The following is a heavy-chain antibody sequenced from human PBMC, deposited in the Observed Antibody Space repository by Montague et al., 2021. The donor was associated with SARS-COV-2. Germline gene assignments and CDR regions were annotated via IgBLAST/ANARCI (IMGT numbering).Heavy chain of an antibody. D-gene: IGHD3-10*01. J-gene: IGHJ6*02. CDR1: GFTFSNYE. Sequence: SLRLSCAASGFTFSNYEMNWVRQAPGKGLEWVLYISSSGSTIYYADSVKGRFTISRDNAQNSLYLQMNNLRAEDTGVYYCARDRGYGDFYYYGMDVWGQGTTVTVSS. CDR3: ARDRGYGDFYYYGMDV. V-gene: IGHV3-48*03. CDR2: ISSSGSTI.